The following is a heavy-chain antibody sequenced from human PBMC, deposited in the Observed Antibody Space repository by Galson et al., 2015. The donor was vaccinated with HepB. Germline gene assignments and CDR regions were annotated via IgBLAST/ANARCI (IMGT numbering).Heavy chain of an antibody. CDR2: TYYRSRWSN. D-gene: IGHD4/OR15-4a*01. J-gene: IGHJ5*02. V-gene: IGHV6-1*01. CDR3: AREKENDRNYDAFDA. CDR1: GDSVSSKNAA. Sequence: CAISGDSVSSKNAAWNWIRQSPSRGLEWLARTYYRSRWSNNYAASVKSRVTINADTSKNQFSLQLSSVTPEDTAVYYCAREKENDRNYDAFDAWGQGTLVTVSS.